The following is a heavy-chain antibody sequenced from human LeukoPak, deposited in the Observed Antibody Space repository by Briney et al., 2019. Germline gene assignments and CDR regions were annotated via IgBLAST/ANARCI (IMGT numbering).Heavy chain of an antibody. Sequence: ASETLSLTCTVSGGSISSYYWSWIRQPAGKGLEWIGRIYTSGSTNYNPSLKSRVTMSVDTSKNQFSLKLSSVTAADTAAYYCGRDRQLPPGDWFDPWGQGTLVTVSS. D-gene: IGHD2-2*01. CDR3: GRDRQLPPGDWFDP. CDR2: IYTSGST. CDR1: GGSISSYY. J-gene: IGHJ5*02. V-gene: IGHV4-4*07.